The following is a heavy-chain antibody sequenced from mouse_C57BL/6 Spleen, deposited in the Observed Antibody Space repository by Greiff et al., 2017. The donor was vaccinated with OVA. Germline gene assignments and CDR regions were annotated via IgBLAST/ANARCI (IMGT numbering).Heavy chain of an antibody. CDR3: ARCLHYYGSSYAMDY. CDR2: IYPRSGNT. J-gene: IGHJ4*01. CDR1: GYTFTSYG. D-gene: IGHD1-1*01. V-gene: IGHV1-81*01. Sequence: QVQLQQSGAELARPGASVKLSCKASGYTFTSYGISWVKQRTGQGLEWIGEIYPRSGNTYYNEKFKGKATLTADKSSSTAYMELRSLTSEDSAVYFCARCLHYYGSSYAMDYWGQGTSVTVSS.